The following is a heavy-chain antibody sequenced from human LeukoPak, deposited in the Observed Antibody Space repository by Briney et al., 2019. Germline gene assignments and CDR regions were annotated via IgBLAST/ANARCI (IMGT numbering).Heavy chain of an antibody. CDR3: ARAGDYERWFDP. CDR2: IYYSGST. Sequence: SETLSPTCTVSGGSISSYYWSWIRQPPGKGLEWIGYIYYSGSTNYNPSLKSRVTISVDTSKNQFSLKLSSVTAADTAVYYCARAGDYERWFDPGGQGTLVTVSS. D-gene: IGHD4-17*01. V-gene: IGHV4-59*08. J-gene: IGHJ5*02. CDR1: GGSISSYY.